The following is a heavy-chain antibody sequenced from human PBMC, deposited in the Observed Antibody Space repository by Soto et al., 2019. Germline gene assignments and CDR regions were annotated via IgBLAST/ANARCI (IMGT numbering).Heavy chain of an antibody. J-gene: IGHJ3*01. V-gene: IGHV3-66*01. CDR2: ISSDGDT. Sequence: EVLLVESGGGLVQPGGSLRLSCAASGLIFTSTYMNWVRQAPGKGLEWVAVISSDGDTHYADSVRGRFSLSRDISTNTLRLQMSSLRVEDTAVYYCAREDRYCRGSSCSIAGDAFDLWGGWKMVTVSS. CDR1: GLIFTSTY. D-gene: IGHD2-15*01. CDR3: AREDRYCRGSSCSIAGDAFDL.